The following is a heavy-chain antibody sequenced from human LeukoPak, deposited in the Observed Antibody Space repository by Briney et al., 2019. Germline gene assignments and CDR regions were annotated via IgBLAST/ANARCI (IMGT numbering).Heavy chain of an antibody. D-gene: IGHD2-2*01. CDR2: ICTSGST. J-gene: IGHJ4*02. CDR3: ARGTSPRYCSSTSCSYFDY. V-gene: IGHV4-61*02. CDR1: GGSISSGSYY. Sequence: SQTLSLTCTVSGGSISSGSYYWSWIRQPAGKGLEWIGRICTSGSTNYNPSLKSRVTISVDTSKNQFSLKLSSVTAADTAVYYCARGTSPRYCSSTSCSYFDYWGQGTLVTVSS.